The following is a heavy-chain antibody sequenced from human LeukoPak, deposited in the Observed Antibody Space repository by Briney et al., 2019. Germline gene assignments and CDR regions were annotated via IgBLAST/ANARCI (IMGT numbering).Heavy chain of an antibody. CDR1: GFTFATYG. V-gene: IGHV3-33*06. CDR3: VKDIWNGNNRYFDF. CDR2: ICNDGSKQ. J-gene: IGHJ4*02. D-gene: IGHD3-3*01. Sequence: GGSLRLSCAASGFTFATYGMHWLRQGPGKGLEWVAIICNDGSKQDYADSVKGRFTISRDNFKKKLSLQMSSMRAEDTAIYYCVKDIWNGNNRYFDFWGQDTLVSVS.